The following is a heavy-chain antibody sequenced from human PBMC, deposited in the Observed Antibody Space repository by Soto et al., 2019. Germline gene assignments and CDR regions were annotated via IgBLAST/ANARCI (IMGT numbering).Heavy chain of an antibody. CDR2: IYWDDDE. V-gene: IGHV2-5*02. J-gene: IGHJ4*02. CDR1: GFSLSTNEVG. CDR3: AHLSTIAPLDY. D-gene: IGHD1-1*01. Sequence: SGPTLVNPTQTLTLTCTFSGFSLSTNEVGVGWIRQPPGKALEWLALIYWDDDERYSPSLKSRLTITKDTSKNQVVLTMTNMDTVDTPPYYCAHLSTIAPLDYWAQETLVPVSS.